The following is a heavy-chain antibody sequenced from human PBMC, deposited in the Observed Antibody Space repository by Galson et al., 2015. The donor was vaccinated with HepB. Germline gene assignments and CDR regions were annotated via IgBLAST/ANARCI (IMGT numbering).Heavy chain of an antibody. Sequence: SLRLSCAASGLTFSSYDMSRVRQALGKGLEWVSAISGSGGSTYYADSVKGRFTISRDNSKNTLYLQMNSLRAEDTAVYYCAKDCRIAVAGTGWSDAFDIWGQVTMFTVSS. CDR2: ISGSGGST. V-gene: IGHV3-23*01. J-gene: IGHJ3*02. CDR3: AKDCRIAVAGTGWSDAFDI. D-gene: IGHD6-19*01. CDR1: GLTFSSYD.